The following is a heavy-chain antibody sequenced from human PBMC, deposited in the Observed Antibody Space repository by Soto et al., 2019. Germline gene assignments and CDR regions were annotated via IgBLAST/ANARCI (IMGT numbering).Heavy chain of an antibody. CDR2: IYYSGST. J-gene: IGHJ5*02. Sequence: LXLAYPGSEGCSRGKDWRSLRQPPGKGLEWIGYIYYSGSTYYNPSLKSRVTISVDTSKNQFSLKLSSVTAADTAVYYCARLVIAAAGLTCFDPRGQGTLVTVSS. CDR1: EGCSRGKD. D-gene: IGHD6-13*01. V-gene: IGHV4-59*04. CDR3: ARLVIAAAGLTCFDP.